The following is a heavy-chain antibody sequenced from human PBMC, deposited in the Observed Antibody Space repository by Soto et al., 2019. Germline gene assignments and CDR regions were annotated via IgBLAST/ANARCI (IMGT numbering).Heavy chain of an antibody. D-gene: IGHD6-13*01. CDR2: IYSGGST. V-gene: IGHV3-66*01. Sequence: EVQLVESGGGLVQPGGSLRLSCAASGFTVSSNYMSWVRQAPGKGLEWVSVIYSGGSTYYADSVKGRFTISRDNSKNTLYLQMNSLRAEDTAVYYFARVPAAGIFDYWGQGTLVTVSS. CDR3: ARVPAAGIFDY. J-gene: IGHJ4*02. CDR1: GFTVSSNY.